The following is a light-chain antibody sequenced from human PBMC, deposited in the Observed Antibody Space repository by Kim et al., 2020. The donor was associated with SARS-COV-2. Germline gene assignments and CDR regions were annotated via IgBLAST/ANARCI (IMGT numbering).Light chain of an antibody. J-gene: IGKJ2*01. V-gene: IGKV3-20*01. CDR1: QSVDNRY. CDR3: QQYDISPYN. CDR2: GAS. Sequence: PGGRATLSCRVSQSVDNRYLAWYQQKPGQGPRLLISGASSRATGISDRFSDSGSRTDFTLTISRLEPEDSAVYYCQQYDISPYNFGQGTKLEI.